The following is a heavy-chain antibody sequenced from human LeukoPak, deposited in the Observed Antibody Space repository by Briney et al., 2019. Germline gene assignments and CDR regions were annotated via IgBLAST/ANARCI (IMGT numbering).Heavy chain of an antibody. CDR2: INHSGST. CDR1: GFTFSDYY. D-gene: IGHD2-15*01. J-gene: IGHJ4*02. Sequence: GSLRLSCAASGFTFSDYYMSWIRQPPGKGLEWIGEINHSGSTNYNPSLKSRVTISVDTSKNQFSLKLSSVTAADTAVYYCARLCRGGGSCYHYWGQGTLVTASS. V-gene: IGHV4-34*01. CDR3: ARLCRGGGSCYHY.